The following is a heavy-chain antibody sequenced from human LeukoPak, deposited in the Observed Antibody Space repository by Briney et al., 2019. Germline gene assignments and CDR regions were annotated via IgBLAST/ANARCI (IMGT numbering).Heavy chain of an antibody. J-gene: IGHJ3*02. Sequence: SETLSLSCTVSGGSIISSDYHWGWVRQPPGKGLEWIGTISYSGNTDYNPSLRSRVTISVDTSNNQFSLRLGSVTAADTAVYHCARHCCSGPAKRVFDIWGQGTMVTVSS. V-gene: IGHV4-39*01. CDR3: ARHCCSGPAKRVFDI. D-gene: IGHD2-15*01. CDR2: ISYSGNT. CDR1: GGSIISSDYH.